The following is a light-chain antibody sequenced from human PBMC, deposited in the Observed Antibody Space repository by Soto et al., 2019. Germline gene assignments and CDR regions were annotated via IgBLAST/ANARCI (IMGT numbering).Light chain of an antibody. J-gene: IGKJ4*01. CDR1: QSVSST. V-gene: IGKV3D-15*01. CDR3: QQYNSWPLT. CDR2: DIF. Sequence: EIVTTQSPATLSVSPGERAPLPCRASQSVSSTLAWYQQKPGQDTSLLIYDIFTRATGVPCRISGSGSGTEFTLTISSLQSEDFAVYYCQQYNSWPLTGGGGTKVDIK.